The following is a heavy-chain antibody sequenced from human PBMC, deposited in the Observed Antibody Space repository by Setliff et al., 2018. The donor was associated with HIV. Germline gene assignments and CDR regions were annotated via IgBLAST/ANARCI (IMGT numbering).Heavy chain of an antibody. Sequence: GGSLRLSCAASGFSFSNYAMTWVRQAPGKGLEWVANIKQDGSEKYYVDSVKGRFTISRDNAKNSLYLQMNSLRGEDTAVYFCARAIRNGNSLINWFDPWGQGTLVTVSS. J-gene: IGHJ5*02. D-gene: IGHD2-8*01. CDR3: ARAIRNGNSLINWFDP. CDR1: GFSFSNYA. CDR2: IKQDGSEK. V-gene: IGHV3-7*01.